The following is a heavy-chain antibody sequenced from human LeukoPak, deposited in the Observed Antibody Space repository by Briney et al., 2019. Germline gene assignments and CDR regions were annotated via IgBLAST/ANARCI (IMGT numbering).Heavy chain of an antibody. CDR3: AKGTTGDTFDY. CDR1: GFTFSSYG. Sequence: GGSLRLSCAASGFTFSSYGMHWVRQAPGKGLEWVAVISYDGSNKNYADSVKGRFTISRDNSKNTLYLQMNSLRAEDTAVYYCAKGTTGDTFDYWGQGTLVTVSS. CDR2: ISYDGSNK. V-gene: IGHV3-30*18. J-gene: IGHJ4*02. D-gene: IGHD7-27*01.